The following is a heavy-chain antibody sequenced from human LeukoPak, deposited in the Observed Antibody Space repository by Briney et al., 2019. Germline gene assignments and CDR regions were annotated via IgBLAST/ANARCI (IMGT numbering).Heavy chain of an antibody. J-gene: IGHJ5*02. Sequence: QPGGSLRLSCAASGFTFSSYGMHWVRQAPGKGLEWVAAIWYDGSNKYYADSVKGRFTISRDNSKNTLYLQMNSLRAEDTAVYYCARDRNWFDPWGQGTLVTVSS. V-gene: IGHV3-33*01. CDR3: ARDRNWFDP. CDR1: GFTFSSYG. CDR2: IWYDGSNK.